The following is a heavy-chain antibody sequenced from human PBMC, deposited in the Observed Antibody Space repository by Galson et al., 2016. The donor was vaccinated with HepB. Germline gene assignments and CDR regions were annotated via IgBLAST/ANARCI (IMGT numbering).Heavy chain of an antibody. CDR1: GFTFSRYA. D-gene: IGHD6-13*01. CDR2: ISRSSDTI. CDR3: ARDSGVAGADDS. J-gene: IGHJ5*01. V-gene: IGHV3-48*02. Sequence: SLRLSCATSGFTFSRYAMTWVRQAPGQGLEWVSYISRSSDTIYYADSVKGRFTISRDDAKNSLYLQMSSLRDEDTAVYYCARDSGVAGADDSWGQGTLVAVSS.